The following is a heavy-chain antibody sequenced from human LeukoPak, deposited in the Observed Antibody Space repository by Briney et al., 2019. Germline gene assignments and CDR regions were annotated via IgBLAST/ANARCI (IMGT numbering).Heavy chain of an antibody. CDR3: AKAGIAVAWRPLDY. CDR2: INWDGGST. Sequence: GGSLRLSCAASGFTFDDYTMHGVRQAPGKGLEWVSLINWDGGSTYYADSVKGRFTISRDNSKNSLYLQMNSLRTEDTALYYCAKAGIAVAWRPLDYWGQGTLVTVSS. D-gene: IGHD6-19*01. CDR1: GFTFDDYT. J-gene: IGHJ4*02. V-gene: IGHV3-43*01.